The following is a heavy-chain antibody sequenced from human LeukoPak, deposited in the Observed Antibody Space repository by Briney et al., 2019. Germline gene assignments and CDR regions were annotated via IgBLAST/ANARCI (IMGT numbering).Heavy chain of an antibody. V-gene: IGHV1-2*02. CDR1: GYTFTSYD. CDR3: AREYFDP. CDR2: INPNSGGT. J-gene: IGHJ5*02. Sequence: GASVKVSCKASGYTFTSYDINWVRQATGQGLEWMGWINPNSGGTNYAQKFQGRVTMTRDTSISTAYMELSRLRSDDTAVYYCAREYFDPWGQGTLVTVSS.